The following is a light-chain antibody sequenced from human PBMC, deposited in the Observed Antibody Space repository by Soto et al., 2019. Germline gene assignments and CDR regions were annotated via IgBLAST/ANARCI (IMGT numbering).Light chain of an antibody. CDR1: QSVSSSY. CDR3: QQYGSSPRFT. CDR2: GAS. V-gene: IGKV3-20*01. Sequence: EIVLTQSPGTPSLSPGERATLSCRASQSVSSSYLAWYQQKPGQAPRLLIYGASSRATGIPDRFSGRGSGTDSTLTISRLEPEDFAVYYCQQYGSSPRFTFGPGTKVDMK. J-gene: IGKJ3*01.